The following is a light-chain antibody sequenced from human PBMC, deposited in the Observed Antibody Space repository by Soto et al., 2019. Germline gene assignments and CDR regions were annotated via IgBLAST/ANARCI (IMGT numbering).Light chain of an antibody. V-gene: IGLV2-14*01. J-gene: IGLJ1*01. CDR3: SSYTSSSPYV. CDR2: EVS. Sequence: QSALTQPASVSGSPGQSITISCTGTSSDVGGYNYVSWYQQHPGKAPKLMIYEVSNRPSGVSNRFSGSKSGNTASLTISGLQAEVEADYYFSSYTSSSPYVFGTGTKVTVL. CDR1: SSDVGGYNY.